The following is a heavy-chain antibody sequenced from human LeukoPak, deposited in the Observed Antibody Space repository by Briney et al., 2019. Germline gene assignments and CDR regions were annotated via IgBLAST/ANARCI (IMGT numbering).Heavy chain of an antibody. CDR3: TTGTWIQLWLADY. CDR2: IKGKTDGGTT. V-gene: IGHV3-15*07. D-gene: IGHD5-18*01. CDR1: GFTFSSYE. Sequence: GSLRLSCAASGFTFSSYEMNWVRQAPGKGLEWVGHIKGKTDGGTTDYAAPVQGRFTISRDDSKNTLFLQMNSLKAEDTAVYYCTTGTWIQLWLADYWGQGTLVTVSS. J-gene: IGHJ4*02.